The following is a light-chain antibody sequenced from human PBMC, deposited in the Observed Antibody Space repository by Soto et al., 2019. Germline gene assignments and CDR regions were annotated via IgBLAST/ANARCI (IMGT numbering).Light chain of an antibody. CDR3: QQYNSYSWS. J-gene: IGKJ1*01. CDR2: KAS. CDR1: QDINKW. V-gene: IGKV1-5*03. Sequence: SQMTQSPSTLSASLGDIVTITCRASQDINKWLAWYQQKPGTAPKLLISKASILESGVPSRFSGSGSGTDYTLIISSLQPDDFATYFCQQYNSYSWSFGQGTKVDIK.